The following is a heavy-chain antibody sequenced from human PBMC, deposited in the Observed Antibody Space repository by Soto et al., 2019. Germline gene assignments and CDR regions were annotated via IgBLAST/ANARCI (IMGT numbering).Heavy chain of an antibody. V-gene: IGHV3-23*01. CDR3: AHPRGYGVFDAYDI. CDR2: IIATTGDT. D-gene: IGHD4-17*01. CDR1: GFTFSTYA. J-gene: IGHJ3*02. Sequence: PGGSLRLSCAASGFTFSTYAMSWVRQAPGKGLEWVSAIIATTGDTYYADSVRGRFTISRDNSMNALYLQMNSLRVEDTAVYYCAHPRGYGVFDAYDIWGQGTMVTVSS.